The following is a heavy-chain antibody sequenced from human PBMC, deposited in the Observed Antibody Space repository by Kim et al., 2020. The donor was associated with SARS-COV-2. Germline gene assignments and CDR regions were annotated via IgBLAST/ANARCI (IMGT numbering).Heavy chain of an antibody. D-gene: IGHD6-13*01. V-gene: IGHV4-59*13. CDR1: GGSISSYD. CDR3: ARDRGNSIWLYDS. J-gene: IGHJ5*01. Sequence: SETLSLTCTVSGGSISSYDWGWIRQSPGKGLEWIGYIYSRGSTNHNPSLKSRVTLSLDTSTNQVSLKLTYLTAADTAVYYCARDRGNSIWLYDSWCQGTLVTVSS. CDR2: IYSRGST.